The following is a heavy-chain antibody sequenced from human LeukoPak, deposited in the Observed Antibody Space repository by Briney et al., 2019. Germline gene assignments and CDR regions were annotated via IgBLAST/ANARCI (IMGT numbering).Heavy chain of an antibody. J-gene: IGHJ4*02. V-gene: IGHV4-38-2*02. CDR3: ARLLRSGPDY. D-gene: IGHD3-3*01. CDR2: IYYSGST. CDR1: GYSISSGYY. Sequence: SETLSLTCTVSGYSISSGYYWGWIRQPPGKGLEWIGSIYYSGSTYYNPSLKSRVTISVDTSKNQFSLKLSSVTAADTAVYYCARLLRSGPDYWGQGTLVTVSS.